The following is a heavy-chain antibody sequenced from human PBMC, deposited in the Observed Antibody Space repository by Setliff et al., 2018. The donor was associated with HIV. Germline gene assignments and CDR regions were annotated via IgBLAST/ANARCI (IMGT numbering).Heavy chain of an antibody. V-gene: IGHV3-66*02. D-gene: IGHD3-3*01. CDR2: IYSAGST. J-gene: IGHJ6*03. Sequence: GGSLRLSCAASGFTVSNTYMSWVRQAPGEGLEWVSIIYSAGSTYYAGSVEGRFTVSRDNSNNTLYLQMNSLRPEDTAVYYCARAPSSYDFWSGYYYYYMDVWGKGTTVTVSS. CDR3: ARAPSSYDFWSGYYYYYMDV. CDR1: GFTVSNTY.